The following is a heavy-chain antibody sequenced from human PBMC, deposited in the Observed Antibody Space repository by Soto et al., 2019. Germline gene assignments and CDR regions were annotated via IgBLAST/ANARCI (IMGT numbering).Heavy chain of an antibody. CDR2: INHSGST. D-gene: IGHD3-3*01. Sequence: QVQLQQWGAGLLKPSETLSLTCAVYGGSFSGYYWSWIRQPPGKGLAWIGEINHSGSTNYNPSLKSRVTISVDTSKNQFSLKLSAVTAADTAVYYCARGRMYYDFWSGYRGYYGMDVWGQGTTVTVSS. CDR3: ARGRMYYDFWSGYRGYYGMDV. CDR1: GGSFSGYY. J-gene: IGHJ6*02. V-gene: IGHV4-34*01.